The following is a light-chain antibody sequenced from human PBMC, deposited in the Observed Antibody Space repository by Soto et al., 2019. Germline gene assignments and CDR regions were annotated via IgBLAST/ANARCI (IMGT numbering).Light chain of an antibody. CDR3: KQYNRWPLT. V-gene: IGKV3-15*01. CDR1: QNIHDK. CDR2: DAS. Sequence: EIVMTQSPATLSVSPGERVSLSCRASQNIHDKLAWYQQKPGQTPRLLIYDASTRATGIPGSFSGSGSGTEFTLTISSLQSEDFAVYYCKQYNRWPLTFGGGTKVEIK. J-gene: IGKJ4*01.